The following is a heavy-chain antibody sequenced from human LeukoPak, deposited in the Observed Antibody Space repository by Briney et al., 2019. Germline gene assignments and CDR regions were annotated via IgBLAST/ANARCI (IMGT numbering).Heavy chain of an antibody. J-gene: IGHJ6*02. CDR2: IDDSGNT. CDR1: GGSVNNYF. D-gene: IGHD4-17*01. CDR3: ARSHGDYQYNGMDV. V-gene: IGHV4-59*02. Sequence: PSETLSLTCTVSGGSVNNYFWSWIRRPPGKGLEWIGYIDDSGNTDYNPSLKSQVSISIAKSKNQFFLKLSSVTAADTAMYYCARSHGDYQYNGMDVWGQGTTVTVSS.